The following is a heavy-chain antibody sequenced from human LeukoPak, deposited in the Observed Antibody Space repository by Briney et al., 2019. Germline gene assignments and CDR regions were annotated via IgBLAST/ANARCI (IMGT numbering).Heavy chain of an antibody. V-gene: IGHV3-33*06. Sequence: GRSLRLSCAASGFTFSSYGMHWVRQAPGKGLEWVAVIWCDGSNKYYADSVKGRFTISRDNSKNTLYLQMNSLRAEDTAVYYCAKDRVRYDYVWGSYRVPLPDYWGQGTLVTVSS. J-gene: IGHJ4*02. CDR2: IWCDGSNK. CDR1: GFTFSSYG. D-gene: IGHD3-16*02. CDR3: AKDRVRYDYVWGSYRVPLPDY.